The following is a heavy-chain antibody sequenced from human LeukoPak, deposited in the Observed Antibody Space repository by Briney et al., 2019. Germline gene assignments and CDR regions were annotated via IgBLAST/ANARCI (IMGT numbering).Heavy chain of an antibody. CDR1: GFTFSSYW. D-gene: IGHD3-16*01. CDR2: IKQDGSEK. J-gene: IGHJ4*02. Sequence: GGSLRLSCAASGFTFSSYWMSWVRQAPGKGLEWVANIKQDGSEKYYVDSVKGRFTISRDNAKNSLYLQMNSLRAEDTAVYYCAREGGGASNYFDYWGQGTLVTVSS. CDR3: AREGGGASNYFDY. V-gene: IGHV3-7*01.